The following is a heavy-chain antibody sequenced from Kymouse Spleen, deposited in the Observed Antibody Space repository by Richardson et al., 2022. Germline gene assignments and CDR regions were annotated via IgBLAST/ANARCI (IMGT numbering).Heavy chain of an antibody. D-gene: IGHD6-13*01. J-gene: IGHJ6*02. CDR3: AKDIAGYSSSWYYYYYGMDV. CDR2: ISWNSGSI. V-gene: IGHV3-9*01. Sequence: EVQLVESGGGLVQPGRSLRLSCAASGFTFDDYAMHWVRQAPGKGLEWVSGISWNSGSIGYADSVKGRFTISRDNAKNSLYLQMNSLRAEDTALYYCAKDIAGYSSSWYYYYYGMDVWGQGTTVTVSS. CDR1: GFTFDDYA.